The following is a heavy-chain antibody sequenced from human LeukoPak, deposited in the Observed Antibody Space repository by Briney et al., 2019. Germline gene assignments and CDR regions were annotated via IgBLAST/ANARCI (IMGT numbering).Heavy chain of an antibody. V-gene: IGHV1-18*01. Sequence: ASVKVSCKASGYTFTSYGISWVRQAPGQGLEWMGWISAYNGITNYAQKLQGRVTMTTDTSTSTAYMELRSLRSDDTAVYYCARDFRRGGEMATGGDYRGQGTLVTVSS. CDR1: GYTFTSYG. J-gene: IGHJ4*02. D-gene: IGHD5-24*01. CDR2: ISAYNGIT. CDR3: ARDFRRGGEMATGGDY.